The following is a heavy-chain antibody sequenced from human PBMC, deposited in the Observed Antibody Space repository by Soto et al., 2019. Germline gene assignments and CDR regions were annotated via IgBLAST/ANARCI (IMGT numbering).Heavy chain of an antibody. V-gene: IGHV3-53*01. CDR2: IYSGGST. J-gene: IGHJ4*02. CDR3: AHNWNSEAFDY. Sequence: GSLRLSCAASGFTVSSNYMSWVRQAPGKGLEWVSVIYSGGSTYYADSVKGRFTISRDNSKNTLYLQMNSLRAEDTAVYYCAHNWNSEAFDYWGQGTLVTVSS. CDR1: GFTVSSNY. D-gene: IGHD1-7*01.